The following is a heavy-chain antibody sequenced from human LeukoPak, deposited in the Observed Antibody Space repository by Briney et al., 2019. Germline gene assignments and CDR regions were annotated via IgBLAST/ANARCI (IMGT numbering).Heavy chain of an antibody. J-gene: IGHJ4*02. CDR2: ISSSGSTK. V-gene: IGHV3-48*04. CDR1: GFTFSSYG. Sequence: GGSLRLSCAASGFTFSSYGMNWVRLAPGKGLEWVSYISSSGSTKYYADSVKGRFTISRDNAKNSLYLQMNSLRAEDTAVYYCARALRAVRGYYFDYWGQGTLVTVSS. D-gene: IGHD3-10*01. CDR3: ARALRAVRGYYFDY.